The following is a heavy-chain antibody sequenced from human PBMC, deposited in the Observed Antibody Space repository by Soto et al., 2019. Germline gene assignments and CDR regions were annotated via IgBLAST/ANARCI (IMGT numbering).Heavy chain of an antibody. CDR3: AHSPQALGGPSFDY. Sequence: QITLKESGPTLVKPTQTLTLTCTFSGFSLSTNGVCVAWIRQPPGKALEWLAVIYWDDNKRYRPSLTTRLTITRDTSKNQVVLTMTNMDPVDTATYYCAHSPQALGGPSFDYWGQGPLVTVSS. J-gene: IGHJ4*02. D-gene: IGHD2-15*01. CDR1: GFSLSTNGVC. V-gene: IGHV2-5*06. CDR2: IYWDDNK.